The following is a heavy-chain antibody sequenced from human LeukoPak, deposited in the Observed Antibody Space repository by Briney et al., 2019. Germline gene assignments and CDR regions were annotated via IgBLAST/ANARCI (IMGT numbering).Heavy chain of an antibody. Sequence: GESLKISCKGSGYSFTNYWIGWVRQMPGKGLEWMGIIYPGDSDSRYSPSFQGQVSISADKSITTAYLQWSSLKASDTAMYYCASARAVYDTSGDYAYYFDYWDQVTLVTVSS. J-gene: IGHJ4*02. CDR3: ASARAVYDTSGDYAYYFDY. V-gene: IGHV5-51*01. CDR1: GYSFTNYW. D-gene: IGHD3-22*01. CDR2: IYPGDSDS.